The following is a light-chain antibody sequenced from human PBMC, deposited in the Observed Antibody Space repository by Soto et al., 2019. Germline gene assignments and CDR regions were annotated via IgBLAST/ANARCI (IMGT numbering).Light chain of an antibody. CDR1: SSNNGAGYD. CDR2: ADN. CDR3: QSYDTSLSGVI. V-gene: IGLV1-40*01. Sequence: QSVLTQTPSVSGAPGQKITMSCTGSSSNNGAGYDVHWYQQLPGAAPRLLIYADNNRPSGVPDRFSASNSGTSASLAITGLQGEDEAVYYCQSYDTSLSGVIFGAGTKLTVL. J-gene: IGLJ2*01.